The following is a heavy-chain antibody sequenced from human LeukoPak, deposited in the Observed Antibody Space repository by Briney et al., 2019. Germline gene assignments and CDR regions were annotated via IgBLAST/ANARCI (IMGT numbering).Heavy chain of an antibody. J-gene: IGHJ4*02. CDR3: AKYSGTYLMLDH. V-gene: IGHV4-59*12. CDR1: GGSISSYY. Sequence: KPSETLSLTCTVSGGSISSYYWSWIRQPPGKGLEWIGNIFYSGSTYYGPSLKSRLTISLDTSRNQFSLKLNSVTAADTAVYYCAKYSGTYLMLDHWGQGTLVTVSS. CDR2: IFYSGST. D-gene: IGHD1-26*01.